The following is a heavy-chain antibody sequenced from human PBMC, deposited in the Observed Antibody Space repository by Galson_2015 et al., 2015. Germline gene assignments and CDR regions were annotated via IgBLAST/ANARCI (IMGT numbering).Heavy chain of an antibody. CDR1: GGSFSGYY. Sequence: ETLSLTCAVYGGSFSGYYWGWIRQPPGKGLEWIGEINHSGSTNYNPSLKSRVTISVDTSKNQFSLKLSSVTAADTAVYYCARDDSMVRGEHWGQGTLVTVSS. V-gene: IGHV4-34*01. CDR2: INHSGST. D-gene: IGHD3-10*01. J-gene: IGHJ1*01. CDR3: ARDDSMVRGEH.